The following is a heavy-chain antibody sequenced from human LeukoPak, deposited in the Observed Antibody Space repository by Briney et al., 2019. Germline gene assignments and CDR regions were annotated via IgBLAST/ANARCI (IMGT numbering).Heavy chain of an antibody. CDR2: IYYSGST. CDR3: ARGVGYYYGSGSYYNRYYYMDV. D-gene: IGHD3-10*01. CDR1: GASISSSY. V-gene: IGHV4-59*01. J-gene: IGHJ6*03. Sequence: SETLSLTCTVSGASISSSYWSWLRQPPGKGLEWIGDIYYSGSTNYNPSLKSRVTISVDTSKNQFSLKLRSVTAADTAVYYCARGVGYYYGSGSYYNRYYYMDVWGKGTTVTVSS.